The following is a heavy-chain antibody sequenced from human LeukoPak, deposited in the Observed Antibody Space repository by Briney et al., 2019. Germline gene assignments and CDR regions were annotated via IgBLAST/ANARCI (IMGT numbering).Heavy chain of an antibody. CDR3: ARDPSSDFWSGYPDY. CDR2: IKQDGSEK. CDR1: GFTFSTYW. J-gene: IGHJ4*02. Sequence: GGSLRLSCAASGFTFSTYWMSWVRQAPGKGLELVANIKQDGSEKYYVDSVKGRFTISRDNSKNTLYLQMNSLRAGDTAVYYCARDPSSDFWSGYPDYWGQGTLVTVSS. D-gene: IGHD3-3*01. V-gene: IGHV3-7*01.